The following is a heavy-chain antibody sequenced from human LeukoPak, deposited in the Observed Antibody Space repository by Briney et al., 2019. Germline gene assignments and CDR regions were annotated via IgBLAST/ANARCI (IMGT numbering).Heavy chain of an antibody. J-gene: IGHJ4*02. CDR3: AKNGAPYCSGVSCYDY. V-gene: IGHV3-64*01. Sequence: GGSLRLSCAASGFTFSSYAMHWVRQAPGKGLEYVSAISSDRGSTSYANSVKGRFTISRDNSKNTLFLQMGSLRAEDMAVYYCAKNGAPYCSGVSCYDYWGQGTLVTVSS. CDR1: GFTFSSYA. CDR2: ISSDRGST. D-gene: IGHD2-15*01.